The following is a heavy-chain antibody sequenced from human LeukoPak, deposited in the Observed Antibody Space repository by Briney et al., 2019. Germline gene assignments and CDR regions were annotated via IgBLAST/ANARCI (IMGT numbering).Heavy chain of an antibody. J-gene: IGHJ5*02. CDR1: GGTFSSYA. CDR3: AREAVTIFGVVIEGWGPWFDP. CDR2: IITIFGTA. Sequence: VASVKVSCNASGGTFSSYAISWVRQAPGQGLEWMGGIITIFGTAKYAQKFQGRVTITADESTRTAYMELSSLRSEDTAVYYCAREAVTIFGVVIEGWGPWFDPWGQGTLVTVSS. D-gene: IGHD3-3*01. V-gene: IGHV1-69*13.